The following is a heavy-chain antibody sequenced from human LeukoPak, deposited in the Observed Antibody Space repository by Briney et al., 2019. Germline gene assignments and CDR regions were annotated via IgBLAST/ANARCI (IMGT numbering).Heavy chain of an antibody. J-gene: IGHJ6*03. CDR2: IYYSGST. CDR1: GGSISSYY. Sequence: SETLSLTCTVSGGSISSYYWSWIRRPPGKGLEWIGYIYYSGSTNYNPSLKSRVTISVDTSKNQFSLKLSSVTAADTAVYYCARAGSSWGNYYYYYYMDVWGEGTTVTVSS. CDR3: ARAGSSWGNYYYYYYMDV. V-gene: IGHV4-59*01. D-gene: IGHD6-13*01.